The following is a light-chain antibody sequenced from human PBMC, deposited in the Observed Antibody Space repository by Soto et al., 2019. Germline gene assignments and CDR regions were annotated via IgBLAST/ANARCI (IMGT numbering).Light chain of an antibody. J-gene: IGLJ2*01. Sequence: QSALTQPASVSGFPGQSITISCTGTSSDVGGYNYVSWYQQHPGEAPKLMIYDVRDRPPGVSNRFSGSKSGNTASLTISGLQADDEADYYCSSYTSSSTPVFGGGTKLTVL. CDR2: DVR. CDR3: SSYTSSSTPV. V-gene: IGLV2-14*01. CDR1: SSDVGGYNY.